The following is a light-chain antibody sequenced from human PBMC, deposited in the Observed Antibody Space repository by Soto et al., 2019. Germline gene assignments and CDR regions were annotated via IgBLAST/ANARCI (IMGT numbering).Light chain of an antibody. V-gene: IGLV2-11*01. Sequence: QSVLTQPRSVSGSPGPAFTISCTGTSSDVGGYNYVSWYQQHPGKAPKLMIYDVSKRPSGVPDRFYGSKSGNTASLTISGLQAEDEADYYCCSYAGSYTPWVFGGGTKVTVL. CDR2: DVS. CDR1: SSDVGGYNY. J-gene: IGLJ3*02. CDR3: CSYAGSYTPWV.